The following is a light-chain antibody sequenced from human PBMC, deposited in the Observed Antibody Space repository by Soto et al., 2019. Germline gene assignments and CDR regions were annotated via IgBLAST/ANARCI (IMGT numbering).Light chain of an antibody. CDR1: QSVSSN. J-gene: IGKJ3*01. V-gene: IGKV3-15*01. Sequence: EIVMTQSPATLSVSPGERATLSCRASQSVSSNLAWYQQKPGQTPKLLIYAASTRATGIPARFSGSGSGTEFTLTISSLQSEDFAVYYCQQYNNWPPITFGPGTKVDIK. CDR2: AAS. CDR3: QQYNNWPPIT.